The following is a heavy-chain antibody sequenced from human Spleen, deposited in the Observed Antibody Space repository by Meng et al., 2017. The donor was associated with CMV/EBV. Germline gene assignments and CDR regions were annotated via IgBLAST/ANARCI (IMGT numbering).Heavy chain of an antibody. CDR3: AKAFSSSWYREYYDY. CDR1: EFTFSKFV. V-gene: IGHV3-23*01. J-gene: IGHJ4*02. CDR2: ISSSGGRP. Sequence: GESLKISCTASEFTFSKFVLNWVRQAPGKGLEWISAISSSGGRPYYAASVKGRFSVSRDNSQNTLYLQMNSLRVEDAAVYYCAKAFSSSWYREYYDYWGQGTLVTVSS. D-gene: IGHD6-13*01.